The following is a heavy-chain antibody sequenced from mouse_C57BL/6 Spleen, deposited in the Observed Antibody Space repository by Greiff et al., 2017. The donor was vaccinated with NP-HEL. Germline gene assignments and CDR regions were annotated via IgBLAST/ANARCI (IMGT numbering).Heavy chain of an antibody. Sequence: LQQSGAELVRPGASVKMSCKASGYTFTSYNMHWVKQTPRQGLEWIGAIYPGNGDTSYNQKFKGKATLTVDKSSSTAYMQLSSLTSEDSAVYFCARARDYYGSSYVGYFDVWGTGTTVTVSS. CDR1: GYTFTSYN. J-gene: IGHJ1*03. D-gene: IGHD1-1*01. CDR2: IYPGNGDT. CDR3: ARARDYYGSSYVGYFDV. V-gene: IGHV1-12*01.